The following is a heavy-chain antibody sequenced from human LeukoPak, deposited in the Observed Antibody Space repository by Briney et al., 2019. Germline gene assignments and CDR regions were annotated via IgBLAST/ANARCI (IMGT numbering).Heavy chain of an antibody. Sequence: GGSLRLSCAASGFTISTYWMSWVRQAPGKGLEWVANTNQEGSEKYYVDSVKGRFTISKDNAKNSLYLQMNSLRAEDTAVYYCARDPKWLDYWGQGTLVSVSS. V-gene: IGHV3-7*01. CDR2: TNQEGSEK. D-gene: IGHD5-12*01. CDR3: ARDPKWLDY. CDR1: GFTISTYW. J-gene: IGHJ4*02.